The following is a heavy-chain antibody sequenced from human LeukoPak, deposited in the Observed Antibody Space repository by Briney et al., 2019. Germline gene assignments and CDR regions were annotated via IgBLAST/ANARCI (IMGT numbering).Heavy chain of an antibody. J-gene: IGHJ4*02. CDR3: ARGYSSGPPLIDY. CDR2: INPNSGGT. Sequence: ASVKVSCKASGYTFTSYDINWVRQATGQGLEWMGWINPNSGGTNYAQKFQGRVTMTRDTSISTAYMELSSLRSEDTAVYYCARGYSSGPPLIDYWGQGTLVTVSS. CDR1: GYTFTSYD. V-gene: IGHV1-8*02. D-gene: IGHD6-19*01.